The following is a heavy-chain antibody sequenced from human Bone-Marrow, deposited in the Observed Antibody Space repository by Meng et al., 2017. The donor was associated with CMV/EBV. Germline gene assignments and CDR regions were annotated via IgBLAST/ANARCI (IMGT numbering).Heavy chain of an antibody. D-gene: IGHD2-15*01. CDR1: GYSFTIND. CDR3: ARVKRYCTGGSCSSTGYYGMDV. J-gene: IGHJ6*02. CDR2: INPNSGGT. Sequence: ASVKVSCKASGYSFTINDINWVRQAPGQGLEWMGWINPNSGGTNYAQKFQGRVTMTGDTSITTAYMELSRLRSDDMAVYYCARVKRYCTGGSCSSTGYYGMDVWGQGTTVTVSS. V-gene: IGHV1-2*02.